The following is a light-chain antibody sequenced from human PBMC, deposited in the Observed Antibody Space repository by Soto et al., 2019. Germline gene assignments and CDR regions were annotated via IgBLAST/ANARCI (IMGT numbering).Light chain of an antibody. CDR3: MQGTHWPIT. V-gene: IGKV2-30*02. J-gene: IGKJ5*01. CDR1: HSLVHSDGIAY. Sequence: DVVLTQSPLSLPVTLGQPASISCRSNHSLVHSDGIAYFSWCQQRPGRSPRRLIYKVSNRDSGVPARFSGSGSGTDFALKISRVEAEDVGVYYCMQGTHWPITFGQGTRLEI. CDR2: KVS.